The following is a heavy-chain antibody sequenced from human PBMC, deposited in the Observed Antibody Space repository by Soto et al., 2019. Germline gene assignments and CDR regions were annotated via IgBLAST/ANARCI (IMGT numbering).Heavy chain of an antibody. CDR2: ISYDGSNK. J-gene: IGHJ5*02. CDR1: GFTFSSYA. D-gene: IGHD2-21*02. V-gene: IGHV3-30-3*01. CDR3: ASPGGDYFLNWFDP. Sequence: QVELVESRGGVVQPGRSLRLSCAASGFTFSSYAMHWVRQAPGKGLEWVAVISYDGSNKYYADSVKGRFTISRDNSKNTLYLQMNSLRAEDTAVYYCASPGGDYFLNWFDPWGQGTPVTVSS.